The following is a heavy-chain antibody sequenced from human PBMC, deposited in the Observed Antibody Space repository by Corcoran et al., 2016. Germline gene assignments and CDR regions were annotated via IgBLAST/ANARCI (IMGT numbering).Heavy chain of an antibody. Sequence: QVQLQQWGAGLLKPSETLSLTCAVYGGSFSGYSWSWIRQPPGKGLEWVGEMNHRGSTKYNPSLKSRVTRTLDTSSNQLSLNLSSVTAADTSVYYCARHGDRGWYFDLWGRDTLVTVSS. CDR3: ARHGDRGWYFDL. V-gene: IGHV4-34*01. J-gene: IGHJ2*01. D-gene: IGHD3-10*01. CDR1: GGSFSGYS. CDR2: MNHRGST.